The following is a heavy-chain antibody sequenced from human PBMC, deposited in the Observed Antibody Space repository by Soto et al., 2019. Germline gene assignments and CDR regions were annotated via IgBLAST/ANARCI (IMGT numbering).Heavy chain of an antibody. V-gene: IGHV4-4*02. D-gene: IGHD1-26*01. CDR3: AHRQIVGAAI. Sequence: PSETLSLTCGVFGGSISNSNWWTWVRQPPGKGLEWIGEIYHTGSTNYNSSLMSRVTISLDKPNNQFSLKLSSVTAEDTAVYYCAHRQIVGAAIWGQGTLVTVSS. J-gene: IGHJ4*02. CDR1: GGSISNSNW. CDR2: IYHTGST.